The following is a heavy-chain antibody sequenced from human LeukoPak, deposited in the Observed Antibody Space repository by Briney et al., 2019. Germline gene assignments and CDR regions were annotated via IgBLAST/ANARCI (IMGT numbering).Heavy chain of an antibody. CDR2: ISGYNGYT. Sequence: ASVKVSCKTSGYIFRDYGISWVRQAPGQGLEWMGWISGYNGYTIYTQKVQGRVTMTIDTSTATAYMDLGSLTFDDTAVYYCARDRSSSYTRDWFDPWGQGVLVTVSS. J-gene: IGHJ5*02. CDR3: ARDRSSSYTRDWFDP. CDR1: GYIFRDYG. V-gene: IGHV1-18*01. D-gene: IGHD6-13*01.